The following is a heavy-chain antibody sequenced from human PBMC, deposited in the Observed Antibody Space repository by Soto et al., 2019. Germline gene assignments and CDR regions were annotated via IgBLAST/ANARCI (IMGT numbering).Heavy chain of an antibody. CDR2: IIPIFNST. J-gene: IGHJ4*02. CDR3: AREGRGKKAGYNGLVSLGY. Sequence: SVKVSCKVSGSRFSNYVISWVRQATGHGLEWLGRIIPIFNSTKYAQSFQGRVTITADKSTSTASLELSSLRSDDTAVYYCAREGRGKKAGYNGLVSLGYWGQGTLVTVSS. V-gene: IGHV1-69*06. CDR1: GSRFSNYV. D-gene: IGHD2-2*02.